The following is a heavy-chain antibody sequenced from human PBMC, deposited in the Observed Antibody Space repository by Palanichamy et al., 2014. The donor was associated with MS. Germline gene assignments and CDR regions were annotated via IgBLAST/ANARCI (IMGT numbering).Heavy chain of an antibody. J-gene: IGHJ4*02. V-gene: IGHV3-30*03. CDR1: GFTFNSYA. Sequence: QVQLVESGGGVVQPGRSLRLSCAASGFTFNSYAMHWVRQAPGKGLEWVAVISYDGNNKYYGDSVKGRFTISRDNSKNTLHLQMNGLRVEDTAVYYCARWAQLGMTDIWGQGTLVTVSS. D-gene: IGHD7-27*01. CDR2: ISYDGNNK. CDR3: ARWAQLGMTDI.